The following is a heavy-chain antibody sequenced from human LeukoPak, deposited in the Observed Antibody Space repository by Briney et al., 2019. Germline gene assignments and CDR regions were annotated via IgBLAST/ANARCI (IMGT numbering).Heavy chain of an antibody. J-gene: IGHJ4*02. V-gene: IGHV3-30*03. CDR3: AREGPYCSGGSCYSPGYYFDY. Sequence: GGSLRLSCAASGFTFSSYGMHWVRQAPGKGLEWVAVISYDGSNKYYVDSVKGRFTISRDNSKNTLYLQMNSPRAEGTAVYYCAREGPYCSGGSCYSPGYYFDYWGQGTLVTVSS. CDR2: ISYDGSNK. D-gene: IGHD2-15*01. CDR1: GFTFSSYG.